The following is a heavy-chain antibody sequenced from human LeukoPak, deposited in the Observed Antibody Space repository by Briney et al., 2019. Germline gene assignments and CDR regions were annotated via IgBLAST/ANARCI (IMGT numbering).Heavy chain of an antibody. D-gene: IGHD1-26*01. CDR2: FDPEDGET. CDR3: ATEIVGGTGEYYFDY. V-gene: IGHV1-24*01. CDR1: GYTLTELS. J-gene: IGHJ4*02. Sequence: ASVKVSCKVSGYTLTELSMHWVRQPPGKGHEWMGGFDPEDGETIYAQKFQGRVTMTEDTSTDTAYMELSSLRSEDTAVYYCATEIVGGTGEYYFDYWGQGTLVTVSS.